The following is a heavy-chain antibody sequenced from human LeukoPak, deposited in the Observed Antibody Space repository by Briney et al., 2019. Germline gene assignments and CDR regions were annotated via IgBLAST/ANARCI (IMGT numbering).Heavy chain of an antibody. CDR3: ARANTMIVVVNPFDY. Sequence: SETLSLTCAVYGGSFSGYYWSWIRQPPGKGLEWIGEINHSGSTNYNPSPKSRVTISVGTSKNQFSLKLSSVTAADTAVYYCARANTMIVVVNPFDYWGQGTLVTVSS. CDR1: GGSFSGYY. CDR2: INHSGST. J-gene: IGHJ4*02. V-gene: IGHV4-34*01. D-gene: IGHD3-22*01.